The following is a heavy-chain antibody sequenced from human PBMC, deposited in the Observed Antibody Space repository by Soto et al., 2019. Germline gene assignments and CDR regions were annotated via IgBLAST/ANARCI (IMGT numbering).Heavy chain of an antibody. Sequence: SETLSLTCTVSGGSITSGGYFWSWVRQDPGEGLELIGYIYYSGYTYYKPSLKSRLTLSMDTSKNQFSLKLSSVTAADTAVYYCARGSSPHYGTDVWGQGTTVTVSS. D-gene: IGHD6-6*01. CDR1: GGSITSGGYF. J-gene: IGHJ6*02. V-gene: IGHV4-31*03. CDR2: IYYSGYT. CDR3: ARGSSPHYGTDV.